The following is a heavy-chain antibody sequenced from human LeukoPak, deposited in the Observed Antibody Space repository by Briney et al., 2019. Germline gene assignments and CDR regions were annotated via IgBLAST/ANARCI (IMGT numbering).Heavy chain of an antibody. Sequence: PSQTLSLTCTVSGGSISSGDYYWSWIRQPPGKGLEWIGYIYYSGSTYYNPSLKSRVTISVDTSKNQFSQKLSSVTAADTAVYYCARARPDYDILTGYYPDAFDIWGQGTMVTVSS. J-gene: IGHJ3*02. CDR2: IYYSGST. D-gene: IGHD3-9*01. CDR1: GGSISSGDYY. V-gene: IGHV4-30-4*01. CDR3: ARARPDYDILTGYYPDAFDI.